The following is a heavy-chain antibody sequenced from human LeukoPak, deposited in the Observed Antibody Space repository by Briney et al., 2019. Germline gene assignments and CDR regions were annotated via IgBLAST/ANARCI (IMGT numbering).Heavy chain of an antibody. CDR1: GFTFSNYN. D-gene: IGHD1-26*01. Sequence: GGSLRLSCAAPGFTFSNYNMNWVRQAPGKGLEWISSITSSSSYRFYADSVKGRFTISRDNAKNSLYLQMNSLRAEDTAVYYCARDPYSGAYYEGYYYYYMDVWGKGTTVTISS. CDR3: ARDPYSGAYYEGYYYYYMDV. V-gene: IGHV3-21*01. J-gene: IGHJ6*03. CDR2: ITSSSSYR.